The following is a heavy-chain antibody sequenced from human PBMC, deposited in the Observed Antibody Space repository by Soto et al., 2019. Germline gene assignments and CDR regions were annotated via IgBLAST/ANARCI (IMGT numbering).Heavy chain of an antibody. CDR2: INHSGST. D-gene: IGHD3-10*01. V-gene: IGHV4-34*01. CDR3: ARKKITALFDY. Sequence: SETLSLTCAVYGGSFSGYYWTWIRQPPGTGLEWIGEINHSGSTNYNPSLKSRVTISVDTSKNQFSLKLTSVTAADTAVYYCARKKITALFDYWGQGTLVTVSS. CDR1: GGSFSGYY. J-gene: IGHJ4*02.